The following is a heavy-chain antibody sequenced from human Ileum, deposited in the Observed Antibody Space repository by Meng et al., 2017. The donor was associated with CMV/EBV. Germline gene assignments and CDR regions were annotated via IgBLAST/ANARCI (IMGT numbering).Heavy chain of an antibody. J-gene: IGHJ4*02. D-gene: IGHD2-15*01. Sequence: GGSLRLSCTASGFTFNNHVVHWVRQAPGKGLEWVALISYDGSNKYYADSVKGRFTISRDNSRNTLYLQMNSLRVEDTAVYYCARGGNVLAPSATNNFDSWGQGTLVTVSS. V-gene: IGHV3-30-3*01. CDR2: ISYDGSNK. CDR1: GFTFNNHV. CDR3: ARGGNVLAPSATNNFDS.